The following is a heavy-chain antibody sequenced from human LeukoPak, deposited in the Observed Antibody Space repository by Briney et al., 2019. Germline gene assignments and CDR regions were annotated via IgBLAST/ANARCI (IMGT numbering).Heavy chain of an antibody. CDR3: ARVSKGYCGGYCYSDY. CDR1: GYTFTGYY. D-gene: IGHD2-21*02. Sequence: ASVKVSCKASGYTFTGYYMHWVRQAPGQGLEWMGWINPNSGGTNYAQKFQGRVTMTRDTSITTAYMDLSSLRSDDTTLYYCARVSKGYCGGYCYSDYWGQGTLVTVSS. V-gene: IGHV1-2*02. J-gene: IGHJ4*02. CDR2: INPNSGGT.